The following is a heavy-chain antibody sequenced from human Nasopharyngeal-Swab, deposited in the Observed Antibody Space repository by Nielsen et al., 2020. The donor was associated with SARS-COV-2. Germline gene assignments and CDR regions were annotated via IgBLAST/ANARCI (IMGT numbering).Heavy chain of an antibody. Sequence: GESLKISCAASGFTFSNYAMSWVRQAPGKGLEWVATINNRGDDTHYVDSVKGRFTISRDNSKNTLHLQMNSLRAYDTAMYFCARDRSSETGTVGADWGQGTLVTVSS. V-gene: IGHV3-23*01. CDR1: GFTFSNYA. J-gene: IGHJ4*02. D-gene: IGHD1-7*01. CDR3: ARDRSSETGTVGAD. CDR2: INNRGDDT.